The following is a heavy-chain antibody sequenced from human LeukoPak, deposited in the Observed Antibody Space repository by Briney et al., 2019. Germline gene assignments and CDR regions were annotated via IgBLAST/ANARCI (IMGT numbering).Heavy chain of an antibody. CDR3: AREFISARLGELSFVDY. J-gene: IGHJ4*02. D-gene: IGHD3-16*02. CDR2: IYTSGST. Sequence: PSETLSLTCTVSGGSISSGSYYWSWIRQPAGKGLEWIGRIYTSGSTNYNPSLKSRVTISVDTSKNQFSLKLSSVTAADTAVYYCAREFISARLGELSFVDYWGQGTLVTVSS. CDR1: GGSISSGSYY. V-gene: IGHV4-61*02.